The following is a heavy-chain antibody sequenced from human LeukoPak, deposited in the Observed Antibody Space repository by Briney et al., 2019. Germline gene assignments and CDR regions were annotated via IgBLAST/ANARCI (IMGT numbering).Heavy chain of an antibody. V-gene: IGHV3-30*18. J-gene: IGHJ3*02. Sequence: GGSLRLSCAASGFTFSNYGMHWVRQAPGKGLEWVAVVSYDGSNKNYVDSVKGRFTISRDNSKNTLYLQMNSLRAEDTAVYYCAKKRRVCSGGSCYYDDAFDIWGQGTMVTVSS. D-gene: IGHD2-15*01. CDR1: GFTFSNYG. CDR2: VSYDGSNK. CDR3: AKKRRVCSGGSCYYDDAFDI.